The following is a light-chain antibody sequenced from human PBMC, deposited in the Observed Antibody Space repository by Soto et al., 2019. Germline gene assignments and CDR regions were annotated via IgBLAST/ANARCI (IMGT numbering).Light chain of an antibody. Sequence: EIVLTQSPGTLSLSPGERATLSCRASQSVSSSYLAWYQQKPGQAPRLLIYGASSRATGIPDRFSGSGSGTDFTLTISRLVPEDFAVYYCQQYGSSRPVTFGGGTKVEIK. J-gene: IGKJ4*01. V-gene: IGKV3-20*01. CDR1: QSVSSSY. CDR2: GAS. CDR3: QQYGSSRPVT.